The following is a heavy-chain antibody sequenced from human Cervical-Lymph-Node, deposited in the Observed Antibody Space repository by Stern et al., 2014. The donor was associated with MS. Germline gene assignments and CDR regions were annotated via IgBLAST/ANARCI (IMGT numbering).Heavy chain of an antibody. J-gene: IGHJ6*02. D-gene: IGHD5-18*01. CDR2: ISYDGTDK. CDR3: ARRQLWQQYYGMDV. CDR1: GFTFSSYA. Sequence: QVQLVQSGGGVVQPGRSLRLSCAASGFTFSSYAMHWVRQAPGKGLEWVAFISYDGTDKYYADSVKGRFTISRDNSKNMLYLQMNSLRAEDTAVWYCARRQLWQQYYGMDVWGQGTMVTVSS. V-gene: IGHV3-30*14.